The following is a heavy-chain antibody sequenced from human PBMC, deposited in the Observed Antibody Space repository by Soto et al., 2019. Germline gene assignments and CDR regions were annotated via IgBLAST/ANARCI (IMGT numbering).Heavy chain of an antibody. CDR3: AHSPFYESSGYPDY. CDR2: IYWNDGK. D-gene: IGHD3-22*01. Sequence: QITLKESGPTLVKPTQTLTLTCTFSGFSLSTSGMGVGWIRQPPGKALEWLALIYWNDGKRYSPPLKSRLTITKDTSKNQVVLTMTNMDPVDTATYYCAHSPFYESSGYPDYWGQGTLVTVSS. V-gene: IGHV2-5*01. J-gene: IGHJ4*02. CDR1: GFSLSTSGMG.